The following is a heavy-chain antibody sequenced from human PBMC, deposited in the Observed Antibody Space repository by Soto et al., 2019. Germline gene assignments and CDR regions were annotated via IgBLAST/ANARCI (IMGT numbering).Heavy chain of an antibody. CDR1: GFTFSDYY. V-gene: IGHV3-11*04. Sequence: GGSLRLSCAASGFTFSDYYMIWIRQAPGKGLEWVSYISSSGSTIYYADSVKGRFTISRDNAKNSLYLQMNSLRAEDTAVYYCARADSGYAHGYYYYGMDVWGQGTTVTVSS. D-gene: IGHD5-12*01. CDR3: ARADSGYAHGYYYYGMDV. CDR2: ISSSGSTI. J-gene: IGHJ6*02.